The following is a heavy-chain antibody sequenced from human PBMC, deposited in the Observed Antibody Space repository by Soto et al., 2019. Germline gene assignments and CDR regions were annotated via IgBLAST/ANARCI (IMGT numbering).Heavy chain of an antibody. CDR2: ISYDGSNK. D-gene: IGHD3-22*01. J-gene: IGHJ4*02. CDR3: ARVVGPYYDSSGYYDY. V-gene: IGHV3-30-3*01. CDR1: GFTFSSYA. Sequence: PGGSLRLSCAASGFTFSSYAMHWVRQAPGKGLEWVAVISYDGSNKYYADSVKGRFTISRDNSKNTLYLQMNSLRAEDTAVYYCARVVGPYYDSSGYYDYWGQGTLVTVSS.